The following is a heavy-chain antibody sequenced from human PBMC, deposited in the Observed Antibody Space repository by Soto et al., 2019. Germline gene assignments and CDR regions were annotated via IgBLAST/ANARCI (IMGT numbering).Heavy chain of an antibody. Sequence: SETLSLTCTVSGGSISSGGYFWSWIRQHPEKGLDWIGCIYYSGTTYYSPSLKSRMTMSIDTSKNQFSLELRSVTAADTAMYYCAQQIAATGTGRPFDICGQGTMVTVSS. CDR2: IYYSGTT. CDR3: AQQIAATGTGRPFDI. V-gene: IGHV4-31*03. CDR1: GGSISSGGYF. J-gene: IGHJ3*02. D-gene: IGHD6-13*01.